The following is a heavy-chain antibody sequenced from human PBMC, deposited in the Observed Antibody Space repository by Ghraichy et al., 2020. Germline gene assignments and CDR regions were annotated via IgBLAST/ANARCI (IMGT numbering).Heavy chain of an antibody. CDR2: IRNKARSHTI. CDR1: GLTFSDHY. J-gene: IGHJ4*02. Sequence: GGSLRLSCAASGLTFSDHYMDWVRQAPGKGLEWVARIRNKARSHTIEYAASVKGRFTISRDDSENALYLQMNILKTEDTAVYYCVAPQSGSYYPALAYWGQGTLVTVSS. D-gene: IGHD1-26*01. V-gene: IGHV3-72*01. CDR3: VAPQSGSYYPALAY.